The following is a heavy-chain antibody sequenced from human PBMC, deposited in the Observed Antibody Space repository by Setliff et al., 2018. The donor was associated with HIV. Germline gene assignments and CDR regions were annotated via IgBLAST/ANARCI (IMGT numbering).Heavy chain of an antibody. D-gene: IGHD6-19*01. J-gene: IGHJ6*02. CDR1: GYSISSGYY. V-gene: IGHV4-38-2*02. CDR2: IYHSGST. CDR3: ARDDSSGWHFYYYYGMDV. Sequence: KSSETLSLTCTVSGYSISSGYYWGWIRQPPGKGLEWIGSIYHSGSTYYNPSLKSRVTISVDTSKNQFSLKLSSVTAANTAVYYCARDDSSGWHFYYYYGMDVWGQGTTVTVSS.